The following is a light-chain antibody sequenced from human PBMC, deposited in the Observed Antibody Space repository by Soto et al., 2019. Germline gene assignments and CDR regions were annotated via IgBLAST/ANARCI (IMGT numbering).Light chain of an antibody. CDR2: TSS. CDR3: QNYGTAPIT. V-gene: IGKV1-39*01. Sequence: ASVGDRVTITCRASQSISTSLNWYQQKPGKAPNLLIFTSSNLESGVPSRFSGSGSGTDFTLSINSLQPDDFATYYCQNYGTAPITFGQGTRLEIK. J-gene: IGKJ5*01. CDR1: QSISTS.